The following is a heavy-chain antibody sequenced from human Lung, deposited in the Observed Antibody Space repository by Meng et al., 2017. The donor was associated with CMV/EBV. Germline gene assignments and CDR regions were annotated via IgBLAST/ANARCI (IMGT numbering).Heavy chain of an antibody. CDR2: INHSGST. V-gene: IGHV4-34*01. CDR1: GGSSSGYY. J-gene: IGHJ6*02. CDR3: ARWATANYYYYGMDV. Sequence: SETLSLTCAVYGGSSSGYYWSWIRQPPGKWLEWIGEINHSGSTNYNPSLKSRVTISVDTSKNQFSLKLSSVTAADTAVYYCARWATANYYYYGMDVWGQGTTVTVSS. D-gene: IGHD1-26*01.